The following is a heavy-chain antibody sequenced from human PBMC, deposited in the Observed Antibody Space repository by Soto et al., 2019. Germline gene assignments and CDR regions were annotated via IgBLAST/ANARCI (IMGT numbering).Heavy chain of an antibody. V-gene: IGHV4-30-4*01. CDR3: ARDGGSTVTTHYYYYGMDV. D-gene: IGHD4-17*01. CDR2: IYYSGST. CDR1: GGSISSGDYY. J-gene: IGHJ6*02. Sequence: PSETLSLTCTVSGGSISSGDYYWSWIRQPPGKGLEWIGYIYYSGSTYYNPSLKSRVTISVDTSKNQFSLKLSSVTAADTAVYSCARDGGSTVTTHYYYYGMDVWGQGTTVTVSS.